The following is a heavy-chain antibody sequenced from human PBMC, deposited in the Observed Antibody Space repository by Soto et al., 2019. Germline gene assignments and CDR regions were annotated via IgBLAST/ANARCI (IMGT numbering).Heavy chain of an antibody. CDR1: GGSISSGDYY. CDR2: IYYSGST. V-gene: IGHV4-30-4*01. Sequence: QVQLQESGPGLVKPSQTLSLTCTVSGGSISSGDYYWSWIRQPPGKGLEWIGYIYYSGSTYYNPSLKSXXTXSXXTSKNQFSLKLSSVTAADTAVYYCARYSSSYGMDVWGQGTTVTVSS. J-gene: IGHJ6*02. CDR3: ARYSSSYGMDV. D-gene: IGHD6-13*01.